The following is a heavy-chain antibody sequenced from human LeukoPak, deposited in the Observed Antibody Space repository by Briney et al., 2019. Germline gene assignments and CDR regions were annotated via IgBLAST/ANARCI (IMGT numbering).Heavy chain of an antibody. J-gene: IGHJ4*02. CDR3: ATAAYYGSGSYSPTLDY. D-gene: IGHD3-10*01. V-gene: IGHV1-18*01. CDR1: GYTFTSYG. CDR2: ISSYNGNT. Sequence: PQASVKVSCKASGYTFTSYGISWVRQAPGQGLEWMGWISSYNGNTNYAQKLQGRVTMTTDTSTSTAYMELRSLRSDDTAVYYCATAAYYGSGSYSPTLDYWGQGTLVTVSS.